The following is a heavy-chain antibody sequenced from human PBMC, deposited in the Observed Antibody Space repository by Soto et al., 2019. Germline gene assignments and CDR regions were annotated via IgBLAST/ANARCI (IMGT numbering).Heavy chain of an antibody. CDR2: IYHSGST. CDR1: GVTIGSSNL. V-gene: IGHV4-4*02. D-gene: IGHD3-9*01. J-gene: IGHJ6*02. CDR3: ARDTRDDILGMDV. Sequence: SDTLALSCAVSGVTIGSSNLWIWVRQPPGKGLEWIGEIYHSGSTNYNPSLKSRVTISVDKSKNQFSLKLSSVTAADTAVYYCARDTRDDILGMDVCGQGTTVTVS.